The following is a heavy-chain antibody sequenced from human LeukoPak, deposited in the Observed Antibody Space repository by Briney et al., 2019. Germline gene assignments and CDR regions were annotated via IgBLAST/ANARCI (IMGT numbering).Heavy chain of an antibody. Sequence: GGSLRLSCAASGFTLSSYSMSWVRQAPGKGLEWVSYISSNSKTINYADSVKGRFTISRDNAKNSLYLQMNSLRADDTAVYYCARFAAGGSYYYYMDVWGKGTTVTVSS. CDR3: ARFAAGGSYYYYMDV. D-gene: IGHD6-25*01. CDR1: GFTLSSYS. J-gene: IGHJ6*03. CDR2: ISSNSKTI. V-gene: IGHV3-48*01.